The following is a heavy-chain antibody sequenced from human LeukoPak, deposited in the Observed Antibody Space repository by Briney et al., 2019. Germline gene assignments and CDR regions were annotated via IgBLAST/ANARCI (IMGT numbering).Heavy chain of an antibody. V-gene: IGHV4-39*01. J-gene: IGHJ4*02. CDR3: ASPPGPFGK. CDR2: IYYSGST. D-gene: IGHD3-3*01. CDR1: GGSISSSSYY. Sequence: PSETLSLTCTVPGGSISSSSYYWGWIRQPPGKGLEWIGSIYYSGSTYYNPPLKSRVTISVDTSKNQFSLKLSSVTAADTAVYYCASPPGPFGKWGQGTLVTVSS.